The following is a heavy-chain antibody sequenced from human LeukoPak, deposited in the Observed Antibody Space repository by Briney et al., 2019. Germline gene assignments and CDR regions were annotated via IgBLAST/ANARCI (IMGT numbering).Heavy chain of an antibody. CDR2: ISAYNGNT. CDR1: GYTFTSYG. V-gene: IGHV1-18*04. CDR3: ARAEGYYYDSSGPAGAFDI. J-gene: IGHJ3*02. D-gene: IGHD3-22*01. Sequence: ASVKVSCKASGYTFTSYGISWVRQAPGQGLEWMGWISAYNGNTNYAQKLQGRVTITTDTSTSTAYMELRSLRSDDTAVYYCARAEGYYYDSSGPAGAFDIWGQGTMVTVSS.